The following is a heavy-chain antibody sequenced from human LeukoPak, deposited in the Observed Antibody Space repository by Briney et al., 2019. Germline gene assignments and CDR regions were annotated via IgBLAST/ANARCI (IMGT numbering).Heavy chain of an antibody. V-gene: IGHV4-61*02. D-gene: IGHD4-17*01. Sequence: PSQTLSLTCTVSGGSISSGRYYWGWIRQPAGKGREWIGRIYTSGSINYNPSLKSRVTISVDTSKNQFSLKLSSVTAADTAVYYCARDRSGGDYALGYWGQGTLVTVSS. CDR2: IYTSGSI. J-gene: IGHJ4*02. CDR3: ARDRSGGDYALGY. CDR1: GGSISSGRYY.